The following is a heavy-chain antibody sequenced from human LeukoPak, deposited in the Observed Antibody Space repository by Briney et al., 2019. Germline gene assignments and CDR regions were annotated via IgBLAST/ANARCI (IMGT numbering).Heavy chain of an antibody. CDR1: GFTFSSYG. V-gene: IGHV3-30*03. Sequence: GGSLRLSCAASGFTFSSYGMHWVRQAPGKGLEWVAVISYDGSNKYYADSVKGRFTISRDNAKNSLYLQMNSLRAEDTAVYYCARGGSSTSCLDYWGQGTLVTVPS. CDR2: ISYDGSNK. D-gene: IGHD2-2*01. J-gene: IGHJ4*02. CDR3: ARGGSSTSCLDY.